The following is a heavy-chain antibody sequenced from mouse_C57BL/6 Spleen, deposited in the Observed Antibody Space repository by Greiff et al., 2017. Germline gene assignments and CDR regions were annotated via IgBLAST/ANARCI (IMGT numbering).Heavy chain of an antibody. J-gene: IGHJ2*01. V-gene: IGHV1-81*01. CDR1: GYTFTSYG. CDR3: AREGYGNYFDY. Sequence: VKLMESGAELARPGASVKLSCKASGYTFTSYGISWVKQRTGQGLEWIGEIYPRSGNTYYNEKFKGKATLTADKSSSTAYMELRSLTSEDSAVYFCAREGYGNYFDYWGQGTTLTVSS. D-gene: IGHD2-1*01. CDR2: IYPRSGNT.